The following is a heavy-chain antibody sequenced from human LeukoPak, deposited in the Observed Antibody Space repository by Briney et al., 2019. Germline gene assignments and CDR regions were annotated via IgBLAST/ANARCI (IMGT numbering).Heavy chain of an antibody. CDR1: GYTFTGYY. CDR2: INPSSGGT. CDR3: ARAGVWDYSDSSGYHNAAFDI. Sequence: GASVTVSCKASGYTFTGYYMHWVRQAPGQGLEWMGWINPSSGGTNYAQTFQGRVTVTRDTSISTAYMDLSRLRSDDTAVYYCARAGVWDYSDSSGYHNAAFDIWGQGTMVTVSS. D-gene: IGHD3-22*01. J-gene: IGHJ3*02. V-gene: IGHV1-2*02.